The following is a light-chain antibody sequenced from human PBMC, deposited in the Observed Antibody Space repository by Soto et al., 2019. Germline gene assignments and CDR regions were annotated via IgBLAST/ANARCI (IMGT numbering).Light chain of an antibody. Sequence: QLVLTQPASLSGSPGQSITISCTGTSSDVGGYNYVSWYQQHPGKAPKLMIYDVSNRPSGVSNRFSGSKSGNTASLTISGLQAEDEADYYCSSYTSSSTLVVFGGGTKLTVL. CDR3: SSYTSSSTLVV. V-gene: IGLV2-14*01. CDR2: DVS. J-gene: IGLJ2*01. CDR1: SSDVGGYNY.